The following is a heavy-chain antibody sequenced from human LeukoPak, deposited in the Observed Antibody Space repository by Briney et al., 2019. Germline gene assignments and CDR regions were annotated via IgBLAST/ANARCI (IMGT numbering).Heavy chain of an antibody. Sequence: ASETLSLTCTVSGGSISSYYWSWIRQPPGKGLEWIGYIYHSGSTTYNVSLKSRVTISVDTSKNQFSLKLSSVTAADTAVYYCARVNCGGDCYTIYYYYGMDVWGQGTTVTVSS. CDR3: ARVNCGGDCYTIYYYYGMDV. V-gene: IGHV4-59*01. J-gene: IGHJ6*02. CDR2: IYHSGST. D-gene: IGHD2-21*02. CDR1: GGSISSYY.